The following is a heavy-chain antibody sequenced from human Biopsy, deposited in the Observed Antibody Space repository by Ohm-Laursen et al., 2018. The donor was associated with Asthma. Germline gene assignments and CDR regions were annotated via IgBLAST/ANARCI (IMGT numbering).Heavy chain of an antibody. CDR2: ISKDASTQ. Sequence: LSLTCAPSGFTFNNYAMSWVRQAPGKGLEWVGVISKDASTQDYADSVKGRFTMARDNSKNTLDLQMNSLREEDTAVYYCVRDGTDDAFDIWGQGTVVSVSS. V-gene: IGHV3-30*01. CDR1: GFTFNNYA. J-gene: IGHJ3*02. D-gene: IGHD1-1*01. CDR3: VRDGTDDAFDI.